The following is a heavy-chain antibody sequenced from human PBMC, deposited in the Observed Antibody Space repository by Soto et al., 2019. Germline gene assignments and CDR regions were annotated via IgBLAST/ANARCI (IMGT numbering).Heavy chain of an antibody. CDR1: GFTFDDYA. CDR2: ISWNSGSI. D-gene: IGHD2-2*01. Sequence: EVQLVESGGGLVQPGRSLRLSCAASGFTFDDYAMHWVRQAPGKGLEWVSGISWNSGSIGYADSVKGRFTISRDNDKNSLYLQKNSLRAEDTALYYCAKVALRYCSSTSCYAGVDYWGQGTLVTVSS. J-gene: IGHJ4*02. CDR3: AKVALRYCSSTSCYAGVDY. V-gene: IGHV3-9*01.